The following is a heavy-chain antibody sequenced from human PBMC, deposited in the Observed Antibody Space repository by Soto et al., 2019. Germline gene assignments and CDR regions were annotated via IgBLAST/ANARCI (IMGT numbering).Heavy chain of an antibody. CDR3: ATSYGSGSRPFDY. CDR1: GGTFNSYT. Sequence: QVQLVQSGAEVKKSGSSVRVSCKASGGTFNSYTLSWVRQAPGQRLEWMGRIIPMLSMSTYAQKFQGRVSTIADKSTNTVYLDLSSLRSDDTAIYYCATSYGSGSRPFDYWCQGTLVTLSS. D-gene: IGHD3-10*01. CDR2: IIPMLSMS. V-gene: IGHV1-69*02. J-gene: IGHJ4*02.